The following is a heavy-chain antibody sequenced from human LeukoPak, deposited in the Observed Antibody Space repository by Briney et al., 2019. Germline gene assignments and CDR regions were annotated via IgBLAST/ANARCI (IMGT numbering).Heavy chain of an antibody. D-gene: IGHD3-16*01. J-gene: IGHJ6*03. CDR2: INHSGGA. CDR1: GFTFSSYG. Sequence: GSLRLSCAASGFTFSSYGMTWVRQAPGKGLEWIGEINHSGGAKYNPSLKSRVTISVDTSKNQFSLKLSSVTAADTAMYYCARVKDPGGYYYYYYMDVWGKGTTVTVSS. V-gene: IGHV4-34*01. CDR3: ARVKDPGGYYYYYYMDV.